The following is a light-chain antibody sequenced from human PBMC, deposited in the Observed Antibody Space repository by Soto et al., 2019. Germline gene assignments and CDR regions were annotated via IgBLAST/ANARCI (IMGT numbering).Light chain of an antibody. CDR1: SNDVGGFNY. V-gene: IGLV2-14*01. CDR2: EVS. J-gene: IGLJ3*02. Sequence: QSALTQPASVSGSPGQSITISCTGTSNDVGGFNYVSWYQQHPGKAPKVIIYEVSNRPSGVSNRFSGSKSGNTASLTISGLQAEDEADYYCNSYTSTSARVFGGGTKVTVI. CDR3: NSYTSTSARV.